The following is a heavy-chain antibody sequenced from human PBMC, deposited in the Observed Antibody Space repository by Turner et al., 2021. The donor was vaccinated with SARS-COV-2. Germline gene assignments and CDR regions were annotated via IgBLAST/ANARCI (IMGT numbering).Heavy chain of an antibody. D-gene: IGHD3-10*01. V-gene: IGHV3-21*06. CDR1: GFAFNSYI. CDR3: VRDPGGVYAMDV. CDR2: ITGNSNSK. J-gene: IGHJ6*02. Sequence: DVQLLESGGGLVKRGVSLRLSCAASGFAFNSYIIQWVRQAPGKGLEWVSSITGNSNSKYYSQSVEGRFTISRDNVKNSLYLQMNALRAEDTAVYYCVRDPGGVYAMDVWGQGTTVTVSS.